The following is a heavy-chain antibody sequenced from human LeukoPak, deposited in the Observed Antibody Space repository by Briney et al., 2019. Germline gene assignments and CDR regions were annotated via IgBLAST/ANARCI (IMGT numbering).Heavy chain of an antibody. D-gene: IGHD6-19*01. CDR3: AKGEYSSGHIDY. CDR2: ISSSSSYI. J-gene: IGHJ4*02. CDR1: GFTFSSYS. V-gene: IGHV3-21*01. Sequence: GGSLRLSSAASGFTFSSYSMNWVRQAPGKGLEWVSSISSSSSYIYYADSVKGRFTISRDNAKNSLYLQMNSLRAEDTAVYYCAKGEYSSGHIDYWGQGTLVTVSS.